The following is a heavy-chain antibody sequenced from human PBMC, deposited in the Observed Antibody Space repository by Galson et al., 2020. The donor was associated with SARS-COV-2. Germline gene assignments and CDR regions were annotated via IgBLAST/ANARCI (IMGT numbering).Heavy chain of an antibody. CDR2: ISYDGSNK. CDR3: ARDNDSDRYGGYDYPNCFDY. D-gene: IGHD5-12*01. V-gene: IGHV3-30*04. Sequence: GGSLRLSCAASGFTFSSYAMHWVRQAPGKGLEWVAVISYDGSNKYYADSVKGRFTISRDNSKNTLYLQMNSLRAEDTAVYYCARDNDSDRYGGYDYPNCFDYWGQGTLVTVSS. CDR1: GFTFSSYA. J-gene: IGHJ4*02.